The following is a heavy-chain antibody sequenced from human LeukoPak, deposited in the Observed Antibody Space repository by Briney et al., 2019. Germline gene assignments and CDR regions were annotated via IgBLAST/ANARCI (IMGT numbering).Heavy chain of an antibody. CDR2: IYYSGST. J-gene: IGHJ4*02. Sequence: SETLSLTCTVSGGSISTYYWSWIRQPPGKGLEWVGYIYYSGSTNHNPSLKSRVTMSVDTSKNQFPLKLSSVTAADTAVYYCARGGIAAFHFDYWGQGTLVTVSS. CDR3: ARGGIAAFHFDY. D-gene: IGHD6-13*01. V-gene: IGHV4-59*01. CDR1: GGSISTYY.